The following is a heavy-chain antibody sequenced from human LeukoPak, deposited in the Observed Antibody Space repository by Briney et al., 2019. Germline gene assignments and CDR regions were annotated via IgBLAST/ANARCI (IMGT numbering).Heavy chain of an antibody. V-gene: IGHV4-59*01. CDR3: ARETSQKGAHYMDV. CDR2: IYYSGYT. D-gene: IGHD3-16*01. J-gene: IGHJ6*03. CDR1: GGSFSGYY. Sequence: SETLSLTCAVYGGSFSGYYWSWIRQPPGKGLEWIGDIYYSGYTNYNPSLKSRVTISVDTSKNQFSLKLRSVTAADTAVYYCARETSQKGAHYMDVWGKGTTVTISS.